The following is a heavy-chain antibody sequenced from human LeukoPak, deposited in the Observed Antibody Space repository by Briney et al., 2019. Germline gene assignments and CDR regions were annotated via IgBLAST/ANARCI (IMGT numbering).Heavy chain of an antibody. CDR3: AKPPQAGDAFDI. CDR2: IWYDGSNK. Sequence: GGSLRLSCAASGFTFSSYGMHWVRRAPGKGLEWVAVIWYDGSNKYYADSVKGRFTISRDNSKNTLYLQMNSLRAEDTAVYYCAKPPQAGDAFDIWGQGTMVTVSS. J-gene: IGHJ3*02. CDR1: GFTFSSYG. V-gene: IGHV3-33*06.